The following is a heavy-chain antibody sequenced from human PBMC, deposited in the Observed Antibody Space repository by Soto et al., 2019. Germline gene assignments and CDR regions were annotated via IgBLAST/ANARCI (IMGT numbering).Heavy chain of an antibody. CDR2: INAGNGNT. CDR3: ARSIAVAGYEFDY. CDR1: GYTFTSYA. V-gene: IGHV1-3*01. D-gene: IGHD6-19*01. Sequence: VASVKVSCKASGYTFTSYAMHWVRQAPGQRLEWMGWINAGNGNTKYSQKFQGRVTITRDTSASTAYMEPSSLRSEDTAVYYCARSIAVAGYEFDYWGQGTLVTVSS. J-gene: IGHJ4*02.